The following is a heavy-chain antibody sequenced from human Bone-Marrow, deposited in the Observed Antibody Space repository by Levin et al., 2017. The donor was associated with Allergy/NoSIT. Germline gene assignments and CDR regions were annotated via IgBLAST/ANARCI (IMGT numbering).Heavy chain of an antibody. CDR3: ATYQQRAFGVEY. V-gene: IGHV3-23*01. CDR1: GFPFRTNA. J-gene: IGHJ4*02. D-gene: IGHD3-3*01. CDR2: IFPSSEYI. Sequence: SCEASGFPFRTNAMIWVRQAQVKGLEWISVIFPSSEYIQYADSVKGRFAISRDNSKNTVFLQMSSLRAEDTAVYYCATYQQRAFGVEYWGQGTLVTVSS.